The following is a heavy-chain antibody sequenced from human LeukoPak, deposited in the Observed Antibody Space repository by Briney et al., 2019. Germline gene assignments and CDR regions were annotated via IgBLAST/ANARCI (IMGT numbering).Heavy chain of an antibody. D-gene: IGHD3-10*01. CDR3: ASPSAGSGSYYNSFDY. V-gene: IGHV4-34*01. CDR2: INHSGST. CDR1: GGSFSGYY. Sequence: PSETLSLTCAVYGGSFSGYYWSWIRQPPGKGLEWIGEINHSGSTNYNPSLKSRVTISEDTSKNQFSLKLSSVTAADTAVYYCASPSAGSGSYYNSFDYWGQGTLVTVSS. J-gene: IGHJ4*02.